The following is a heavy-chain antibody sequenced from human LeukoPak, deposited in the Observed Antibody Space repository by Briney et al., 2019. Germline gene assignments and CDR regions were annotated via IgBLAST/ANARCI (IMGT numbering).Heavy chain of an antibody. J-gene: IGHJ5*02. Sequence: ASVKVSCKASGGTFSSYAISWVRQAPGQGLEWMGGIIPIFGTANYAQKYQGRVTITADESTSTAYMELSSLRSEDTAVYYCARDFVENRSYYDILTGYRVFDPWGQGTLVTVSS. CDR1: GGTFSSYA. CDR2: IIPIFGTA. CDR3: ARDFVENRSYYDILTGYRVFDP. V-gene: IGHV1-69*01. D-gene: IGHD3-9*01.